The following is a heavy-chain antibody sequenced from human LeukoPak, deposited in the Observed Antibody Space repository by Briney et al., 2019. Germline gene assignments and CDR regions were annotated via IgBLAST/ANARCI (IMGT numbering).Heavy chain of an antibody. CDR1: GGSISSSSYY. D-gene: IGHD3-22*01. CDR2: IFYSGNT. J-gene: IGHJ5*02. V-gene: IGHV4-39*01. Sequence: PSETLSLTCTVSGGSISSSSYYWGWIRQPPGKGLEYIGSIFYSGNTDYNPSLKSRVTISIDTSKNQFSLRLSSVTAADTAVYYCARLGTGYDSSGYSIGWFDPWGQGTLVTVSS. CDR3: ARLGTGYDSSGYSIGWFDP.